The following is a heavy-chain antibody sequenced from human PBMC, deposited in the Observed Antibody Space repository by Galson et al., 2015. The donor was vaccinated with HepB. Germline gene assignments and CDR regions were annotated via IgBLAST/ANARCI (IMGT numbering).Heavy chain of an antibody. J-gene: IGHJ4*02. D-gene: IGHD1-1*01. CDR2: INAGDGNT. V-gene: IGHV1-3*01. CDR1: GYSFTSYV. CDR3: ARGVWRQLAPGY. Sequence: SVKVSCKASGYSFTSYVIHWVRQAPGQRLEWMGYINAGDGNTKYSQNFQGRVIITRDTSATTAYMELTRLRSEDTAIYYCARGVWRQLAPGYWGQGTLVTVSS.